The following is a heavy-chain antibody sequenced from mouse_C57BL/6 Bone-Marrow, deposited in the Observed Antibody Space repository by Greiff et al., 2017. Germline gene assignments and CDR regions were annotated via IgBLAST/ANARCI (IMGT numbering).Heavy chain of an antibody. CDR3: ARQGIYYYGSGYVFDGHYYAMDY. Sequence: DVKLVESGGDLVKPGGSLKLSCAASGFTFSSYGMSWVRQTPDKRLEWVATISSGGSYTYYPDSVKGRFTISRDNAKNTLYLQMSSLKSEDPAVYYCARQGIYYYGSGYVFDGHYYAMDYWGQGTSVTVSS. D-gene: IGHD1-1*01. J-gene: IGHJ4*01. CDR2: ISSGGSYT. CDR1: GFTFSSYG. V-gene: IGHV5-6*02.